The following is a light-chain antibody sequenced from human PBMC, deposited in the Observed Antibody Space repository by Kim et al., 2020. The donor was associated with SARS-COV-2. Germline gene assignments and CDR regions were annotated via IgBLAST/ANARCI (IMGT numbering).Light chain of an antibody. CDR1: QSVRSNY. CDR2: TAS. V-gene: IGKV3-20*01. CDR3: QQYGSSPRT. J-gene: IGKJ1*01. Sequence: SPGARAALSCRASQSVRSNYLAWYQQKPGQAPRLLIYTASNRATGIPDRFSGSGSGTDFTLSITRLEPEDFAVYYCQQYGSSPRTFGQGTKVDIK.